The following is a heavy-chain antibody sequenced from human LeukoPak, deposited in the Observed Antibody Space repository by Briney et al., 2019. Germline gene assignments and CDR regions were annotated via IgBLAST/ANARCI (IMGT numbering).Heavy chain of an antibody. CDR3: ARDPPHYYYGSGREEGY. V-gene: IGHV4-39*07. Sequence: PSETLSLTCTVSGGSISSNTYYWGWIRQPPGKGLEWIGSVYSRGSTYYNPSLESRLTISVDTSKNQFSLKLSSVTAADTAVYYCARDPPHYYYGSGREEGYWGQGTLVTVSS. D-gene: IGHD3-10*01. CDR1: GGSISSNTYY. J-gene: IGHJ4*02. CDR2: VYSRGST.